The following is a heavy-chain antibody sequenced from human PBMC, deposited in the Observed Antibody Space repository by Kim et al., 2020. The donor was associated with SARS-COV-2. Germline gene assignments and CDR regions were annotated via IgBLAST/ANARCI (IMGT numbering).Heavy chain of an antibody. Sequence: GGSLRLSCAASGFTFSSYAMHWVRQAPGKGLEWVAVISYDGSNKYYADSVKGRFTISRDNSKNTLYLQMNSLRAEDTAVYYCARGSGHYDFWSGRGPGFDPWGQGTLVTVSS. J-gene: IGHJ5*02. D-gene: IGHD3-3*01. CDR3: ARGSGHYDFWSGRGPGFDP. CDR2: ISYDGSNK. V-gene: IGHV3-30-3*01. CDR1: GFTFSSYA.